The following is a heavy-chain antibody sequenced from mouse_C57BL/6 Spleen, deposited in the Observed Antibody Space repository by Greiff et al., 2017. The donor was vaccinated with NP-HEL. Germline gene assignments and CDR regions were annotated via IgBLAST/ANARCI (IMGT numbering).Heavy chain of an antibody. CDR3: ARFRVVDYYAMDY. D-gene: IGHD1-1*01. CDR1: GYTFTSYW. Sequence: VQLQQPGAELVKPGASVKMSCKASGYTFTSYWITWVKQRPGQGLEWIGDIYPGSGSTNYNEKFKSKATLTVDTSSSTAYMQLSSLTSEDSAVYYCARFRVVDYYAMDYWGQGTSVTVSS. J-gene: IGHJ4*01. V-gene: IGHV1-55*01. CDR2: IYPGSGST.